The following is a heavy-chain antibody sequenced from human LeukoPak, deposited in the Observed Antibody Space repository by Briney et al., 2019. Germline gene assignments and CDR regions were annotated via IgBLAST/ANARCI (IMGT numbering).Heavy chain of an antibody. Sequence: SETLSLTCTVSGGSVSSSSYYWGWIRQPPGRGLEWIGSIYYSGSTYYSPSLKGRVTISVDTSKNQFSLKLSSVTAADTAVYYCARKQVLLWFGEFDCWGQGTLVTVSS. D-gene: IGHD3-10*01. CDR1: GGSVSSSSYY. J-gene: IGHJ5*01. CDR2: IYYSGST. V-gene: IGHV4-39*01. CDR3: ARKQVLLWFGEFDC.